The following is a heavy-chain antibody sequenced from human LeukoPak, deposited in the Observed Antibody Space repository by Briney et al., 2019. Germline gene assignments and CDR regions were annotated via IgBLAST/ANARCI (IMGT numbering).Heavy chain of an antibody. V-gene: IGHV4-59*02. CDR1: GGSVNYYY. D-gene: IGHD1-26*01. CDR2: IYYSGST. Sequence: SETLSLTCTVSGGSVNYYYWSWIRQPPGKGLEWIGYIYYSGSTDHNPSLKSRVTISVDTSKNQFSLKLSSVTAADTAVYYCAREGEGLDYWGQGTLVTVSS. J-gene: IGHJ4*02. CDR3: AREGEGLDY.